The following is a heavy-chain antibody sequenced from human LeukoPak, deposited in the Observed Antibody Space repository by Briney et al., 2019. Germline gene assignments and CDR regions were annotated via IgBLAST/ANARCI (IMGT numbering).Heavy chain of an antibody. CDR1: GFTFSSYW. J-gene: IGHJ3*02. D-gene: IGHD4-23*01. CDR2: INSDGSST. Sequence: GGSLRLSCAASGFTFSSYWMHWVRQAPGKGLVWVSRINSDGSSTSYAGSVKGRFTISRDNAKNTLYLQMNSLRAEDTAVYYCARDRPRDYGGNDNDAFDIWGQGTMVTVSS. CDR3: ARDRPRDYGGNDNDAFDI. V-gene: IGHV3-74*01.